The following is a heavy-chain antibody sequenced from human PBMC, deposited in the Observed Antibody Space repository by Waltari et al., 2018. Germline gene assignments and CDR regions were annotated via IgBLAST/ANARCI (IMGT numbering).Heavy chain of an antibody. CDR3: AKDFQQLPYYFDY. D-gene: IGHD6-13*01. Sequence: EVQLLESGGGLVQPGGSLRLSCAASGFTFSSYAMSWVRQAPGKGLEWVSGISGSGVSTYYADSVKGRFTISRDNSKNTLYLQMNSLRAEDTAVYYCAKDFQQLPYYFDYWGQGTLVTVSS. CDR2: ISGSGVST. J-gene: IGHJ4*02. CDR1: GFTFSSYA. V-gene: IGHV3-23*01.